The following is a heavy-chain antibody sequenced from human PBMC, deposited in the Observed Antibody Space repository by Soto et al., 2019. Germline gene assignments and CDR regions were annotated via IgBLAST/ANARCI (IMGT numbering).Heavy chain of an antibody. CDR3: ARDLYYYDSSGYPNHFDY. CDR2: ISYDGSNK. D-gene: IGHD3-22*01. J-gene: IGHJ4*02. Sequence: GGSLRLSCAASGFTFSSYAMHWVRQAPGKGLEWVAVISYDGSNKYYADSVKGRFTISRDNSKNTLYLQMNSLRAEDTAVYYCARDLYYYDSSGYPNHFDYWGQGTLVTVSS. V-gene: IGHV3-30-3*01. CDR1: GFTFSSYA.